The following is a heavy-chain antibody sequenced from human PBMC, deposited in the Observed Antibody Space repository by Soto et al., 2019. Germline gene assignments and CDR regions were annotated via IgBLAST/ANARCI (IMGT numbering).Heavy chain of an antibody. CDR3: ARNPIVGRPYCSSTSCYDYYYYGMDV. CDR2: IWYDGSNK. D-gene: IGHD2-2*01. Sequence: TGGSLRLSCAASGFTFSSYGMHWVRQAPGKGLEWVAVIWYDGSNKYYADSVKGRFTISRDNSKNTLYLQMNSLRAEDTAVYYCARNPIVGRPYCSSTSCYDYYYYGMDVWGQGTTVTVSS. V-gene: IGHV3-33*01. J-gene: IGHJ6*02. CDR1: GFTFSSYG.